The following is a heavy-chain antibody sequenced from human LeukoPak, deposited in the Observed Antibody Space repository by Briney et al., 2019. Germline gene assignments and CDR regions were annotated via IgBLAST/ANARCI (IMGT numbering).Heavy chain of an antibody. CDR1: GGSFSGYY. Sequence: ETLSLTCAVYGGSFSGYYWSWIRQPPGKGLEWVSVIYSGGSTYYADSVKGRFTISRDNSKNTLYLQMNSLRAEDTAVYYCARFHTAMATGFDYWGQGTLVTVSS. CDR3: ARFHTAMATGFDY. CDR2: IYSGGST. D-gene: IGHD5-18*01. J-gene: IGHJ4*02. V-gene: IGHV3-53*01.